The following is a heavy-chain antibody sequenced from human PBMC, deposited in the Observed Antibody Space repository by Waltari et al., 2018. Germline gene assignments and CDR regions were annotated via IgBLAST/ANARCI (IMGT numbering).Heavy chain of an antibody. CDR1: GYTLTELS. CDR3: ATAGDVGRYSYGYYFDY. Sequence: QVQLVQSGAEVKKPGASVKVSCKVSGYTLTELSMHWVRQAPGKGLEWMGGFDPEEGETIYEQKFQGRVTMTEDTSTDTAYRELSSLRSEDTAVYYCATAGDVGRYSYGYYFDYWGQGTLVTVSS. CDR2: FDPEEGET. D-gene: IGHD5-18*01. V-gene: IGHV1-24*01. J-gene: IGHJ4*02.